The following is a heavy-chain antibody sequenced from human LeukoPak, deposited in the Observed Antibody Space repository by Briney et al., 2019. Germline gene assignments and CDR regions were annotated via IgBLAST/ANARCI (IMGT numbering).Heavy chain of an antibody. CDR2: IKQDGSEK. CDR3: ARAKGEPHVIAAAGTLDN. V-gene: IGHV3-7*03. J-gene: IGHJ4*02. CDR1: GVTFSSYC. D-gene: IGHD6-13*01. Sequence: GVSLRLSCAASGVTFSSYCMSWVRKAPGKGLEWLANIKQDGSEKYYVDSVKGRFTISRDNAKNSLYLQMNSLRAEDTAVYYCARAKGEPHVIAAAGTLDNWGQGTLVTVSS.